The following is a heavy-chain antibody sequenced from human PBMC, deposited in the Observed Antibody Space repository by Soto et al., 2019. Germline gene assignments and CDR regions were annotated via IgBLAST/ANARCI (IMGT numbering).Heavy chain of an antibody. CDR2: IYYSGST. Sequence: QVQLQESGPGLVKPSETLSLTCSVSGGSSSRYYWTWIRQPPGKGLEWIAYIYYSGSTNYNPSLKSRVTITFDTSSSHFSLKLSSVSDAHTAVYDCARAGRTTDFDLWGRGTLVTVSS. J-gene: IGHJ2*01. CDR3: ARAGRTTDFDL. CDR1: GGSSSRYY. V-gene: IGHV4-59*01. D-gene: IGHD1-1*01.